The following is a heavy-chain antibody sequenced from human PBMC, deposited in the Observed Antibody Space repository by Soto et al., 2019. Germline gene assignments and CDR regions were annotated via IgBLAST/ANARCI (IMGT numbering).Heavy chain of an antibody. D-gene: IGHD2-2*01. CDR1: GYTFTSYY. V-gene: IGHV1-46*01. Sequence: ASVKVSCKASGYTFTSYYMHWVRQAPGQGLEWMGIINPSGGSTSYAQKFQGRVTMTRDTSTSTVYMELSSLRSEDTAVYYCAAGYCSSTSCYAPGNYWGQGTLVTVSS. CDR3: AAGYCSSTSCYAPGNY. J-gene: IGHJ4*02. CDR2: INPSGGST.